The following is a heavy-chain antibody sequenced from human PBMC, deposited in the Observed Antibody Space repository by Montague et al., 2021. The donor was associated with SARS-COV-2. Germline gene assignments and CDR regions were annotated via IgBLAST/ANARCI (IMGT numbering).Heavy chain of an antibody. Sequence: SLRLSCAAAGFTFSRYSMHWVRQAPGKGLAWISYISMSETRTHYADSVKGRFTISRDNARNSFYLQMRSLTGGDTAVYYCARVASEHTAMGPDYWGQGTLVTVSS. V-gene: IGHV3-48*04. CDR1: GFTFSRYS. D-gene: IGHD5-18*01. J-gene: IGHJ4*02. CDR3: ARVASEHTAMGPDY. CDR2: ISMSETRT.